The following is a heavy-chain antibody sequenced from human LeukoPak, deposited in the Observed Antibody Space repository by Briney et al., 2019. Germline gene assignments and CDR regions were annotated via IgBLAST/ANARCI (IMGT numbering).Heavy chain of an antibody. CDR2: ISAYNGNT. J-gene: IGHJ6*03. V-gene: IGHV1-18*01. CDR3: ARGDSSSWYPLNYYYCYYMDV. D-gene: IGHD6-13*01. Sequence: ASVKVSCKASGYTFTSYGISWVRQAPGQGLEWMGWISAYNGNTNYAQKLQGRVTMTTDTSTSTAYMELRSLRSDDTAVYYCARGDSSSWYPLNYYYCYYMDVWGKGTTVTVSS. CDR1: GYTFTSYG.